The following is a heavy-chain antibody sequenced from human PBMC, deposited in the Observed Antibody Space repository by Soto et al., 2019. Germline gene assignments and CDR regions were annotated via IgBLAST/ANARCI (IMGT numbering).Heavy chain of an antibody. J-gene: IGHJ5*02. CDR1: GGSISSGGYY. V-gene: IGHV4-31*03. Sequence: SETLSLTCTVSGGSISSGGYYWSWIRQHPGKGLERIGYIYYSGSTYYNPSLKSRVTISVDTSKNQFSLKLSSVTAADTAVYYCARVVPAVAAWFDPWGKGTLVTVSS. D-gene: IGHD6-19*01. CDR2: IYYSGST. CDR3: ARVVPAVAAWFDP.